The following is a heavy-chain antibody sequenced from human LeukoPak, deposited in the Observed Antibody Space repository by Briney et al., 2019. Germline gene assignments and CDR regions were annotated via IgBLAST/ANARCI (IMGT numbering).Heavy chain of an antibody. CDR3: ARDPTAGPYGDYFDY. D-gene: IGHD4-17*01. V-gene: IGHV5-51*01. CDR2: IYPGDSDT. Sequence: GESLKISCKGSGYSFTSYWIGWVRQMPGKGLEWMGIIYPGDSDTRYSPSFQGQVTISADKSISTAYLQWSSLKASDTAMYYCARDPTAGPYGDYFDYWGQGTLVTVSS. CDR1: GYSFTSYW. J-gene: IGHJ4*02.